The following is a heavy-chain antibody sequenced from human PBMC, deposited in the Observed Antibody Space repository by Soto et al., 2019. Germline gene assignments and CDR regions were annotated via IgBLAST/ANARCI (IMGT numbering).Heavy chain of an antibody. CDR3: ARLSRVDDFWSGPRDDYFDY. CDR2: IYYSGST. J-gene: IGHJ4*02. D-gene: IGHD3-3*01. Sequence: SETLSLTCTVSGGSISSSSYYWGWIRQPPGKGLEWIGSIYYSGSTYYNPSLKSRVTISVDTSKNQFSLKLSSVTAADTAVYYCARLSRVDDFWSGPRDDYFDYWGQGTLVTVSS. V-gene: IGHV4-39*01. CDR1: GGSISSSSYY.